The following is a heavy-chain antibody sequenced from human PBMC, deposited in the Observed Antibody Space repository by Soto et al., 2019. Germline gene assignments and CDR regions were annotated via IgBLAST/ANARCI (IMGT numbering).Heavy chain of an antibody. CDR1: GGSFSGYY. Sequence: ETLSLTCAVYGGSFSGYYWSWIRQPPGKGLEWIGEINHSGSTNYNPSLKSRVTISVDTSKNQFSLKLSSVTAADTAVYYCARGVSSGWYDYYYGMDVWGQGTTVS. CDR2: INHSGST. D-gene: IGHD6-19*01. V-gene: IGHV4-34*01. CDR3: ARGVSSGWYDYYYGMDV. J-gene: IGHJ6*02.